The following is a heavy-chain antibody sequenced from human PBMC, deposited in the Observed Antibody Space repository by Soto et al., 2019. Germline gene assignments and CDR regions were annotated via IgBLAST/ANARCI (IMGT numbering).Heavy chain of an antibody. CDR3: TTGIYYDILSGYHNVAY. V-gene: IGHV3-15*01. Sequence: GGSLRLSCVASGFNLSHPWMTWVRQAAGKGLEWVGRIKSKTDGGTADYAAPVKGRATISRDDSKNTVYLQMNSLKTEDTAVYYCTTGIYYDILSGYHNVAYWGQGALVTVSS. D-gene: IGHD3-9*01. CDR1: GFNLSHPW. CDR2: IKSKTDGGTA. J-gene: IGHJ4*02.